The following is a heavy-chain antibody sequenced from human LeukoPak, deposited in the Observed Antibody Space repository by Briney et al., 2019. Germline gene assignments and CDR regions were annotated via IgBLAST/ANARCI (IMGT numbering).Heavy chain of an antibody. J-gene: IGHJ4*02. CDR3: AREGSYPPYYFDY. V-gene: IGHV1-18*01. Sequence: ASVKVSCRASGYTFITYGINWVRQAPGQGLEWMGWISAYNGNTNYAQKLQGRVTMTTDTSTSTAYMELRSLTSDDTAVYYCAREGSYPPYYFDYWGQGTLVTVSS. CDR2: ISAYNGNT. CDR1: GYTFITYG. D-gene: IGHD1-26*01.